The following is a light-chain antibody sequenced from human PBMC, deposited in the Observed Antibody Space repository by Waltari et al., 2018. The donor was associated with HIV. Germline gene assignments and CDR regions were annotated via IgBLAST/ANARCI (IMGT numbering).Light chain of an antibody. CDR3: ASFTGDNTVM. J-gene: IGLJ3*02. CDR1: DTAFSLYKF. Sequence: QSVLTQPASVSGLPGQSTTISCTGDDTAFSLYKFFSWYQQHSGKPPRLILYDVDSRASGVSDRFSGSMSGNTASLTISGLRAEDEGHYYCASFTGDNTVMFGGGTEVTVL. CDR2: DVD. V-gene: IGLV2-14*03.